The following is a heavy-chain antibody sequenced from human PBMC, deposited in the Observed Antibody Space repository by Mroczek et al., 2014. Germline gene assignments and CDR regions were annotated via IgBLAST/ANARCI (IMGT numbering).Heavy chain of an antibody. D-gene: IGHD3-10*01. Sequence: QVQLQESGAGLLKPSETLSLTCAVYGGSFSGYYWSWIRQPPGKGLEWIGEINHSGSTNYNPSLKSRVTISVDTSKNQFSLKLSSVTAADTAVYYCARAPKGVIAYYYYYMDVWGKGTTVTVSS. CDR3: ARAPKGVIAYYYYYMDV. V-gene: IGHV4-34*01. CDR1: GGSFSGYY. CDR2: INHSGST. J-gene: IGHJ6*03.